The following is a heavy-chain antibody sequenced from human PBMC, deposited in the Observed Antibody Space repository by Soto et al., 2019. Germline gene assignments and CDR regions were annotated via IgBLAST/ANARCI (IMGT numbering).Heavy chain of an antibody. J-gene: IGHJ4*02. Sequence: SVKVSCKASGYTFTNYAIHWVRQAPGQRLEWMGWINAGNGNTKYSQKFQGRVTITRDTSASTAYMELSSLRSVDTAVYYCARGVPGYCSGGSCYYFDYWGQGTLVTVSS. CDR3: ARGVPGYCSGGSCYYFDY. CDR2: INAGNGNT. D-gene: IGHD2-15*01. CDR1: GYTFTNYA. V-gene: IGHV1-3*01.